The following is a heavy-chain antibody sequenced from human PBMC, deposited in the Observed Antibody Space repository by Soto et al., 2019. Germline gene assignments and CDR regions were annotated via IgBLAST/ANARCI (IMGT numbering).Heavy chain of an antibody. V-gene: IGHV4-59*01. CDR3: AKVIAMTSFDL. CDR1: GGSIISYD. Sequence: SETLSRTCTVSGGSIISYDWSWIRQPPGKGLEWIGYIYYSGSTNYNPSLKSRVTISLDTSKSQFSLQLKSVAAADTAVYYCAKVIAMTSFDLWGQGTVVTVSS. CDR2: IYYSGST. D-gene: IGHD5-18*01. J-gene: IGHJ4*02.